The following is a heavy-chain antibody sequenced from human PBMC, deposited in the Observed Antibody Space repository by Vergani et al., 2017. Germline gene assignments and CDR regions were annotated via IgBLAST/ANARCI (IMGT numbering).Heavy chain of an antibody. V-gene: IGHV3-33*01. D-gene: IGHD2-2*01. J-gene: IGHJ3*02. Sequence: QVQLVESGGGVVQPGRSLRLSCAASGFTFSTYGLHWVRQAPGKGLEWVAVIWYDGSNKYYGDSVKGRFTISRDNSMDTLYLQMNGLRAEDTAVYYCARPQIVVVPAAYDAFDIWGQGTMVTVSS. CDR1: GFTFSTYG. CDR3: ARPQIVVVPAAYDAFDI. CDR2: IWYDGSNK.